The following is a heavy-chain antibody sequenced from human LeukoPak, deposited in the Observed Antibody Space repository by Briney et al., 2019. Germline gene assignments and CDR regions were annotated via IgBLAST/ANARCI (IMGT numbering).Heavy chain of an antibody. D-gene: IGHD2-2*01. Sequence: GGSLRLSCAASGFTFSNYAMSWVRQAPGKGLEWVSIISGSGGSTYYGDSVKGRFTISRDNSKNTLYPQMNSLRAEDTAVYYCAKDQRCGSTSCYASFDYWGQGTLVTVSS. CDR2: ISGSGGST. V-gene: IGHV3-23*01. CDR1: GFTFSNYA. CDR3: AKDQRCGSTSCYASFDY. J-gene: IGHJ4*02.